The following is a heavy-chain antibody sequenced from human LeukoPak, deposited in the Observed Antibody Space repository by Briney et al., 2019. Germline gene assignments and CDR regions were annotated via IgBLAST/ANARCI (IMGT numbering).Heavy chain of an antibody. Sequence: GGPLRLSWEAPGFPFRSYGSHWFGQPPGKGLVWVHRIISDGSSTSYADSVKGRFTISRDNAKNTLYLQMNSLRAEDTAVYYCAREWVYCSGGSCSGVGMDVWGQGTTVTVS. J-gene: IGHJ6*02. CDR1: GFPFRSYG. V-gene: IGHV3-74*01. CDR2: IISDGSST. CDR3: AREWVYCSGGSCSGVGMDV. D-gene: IGHD2-15*01.